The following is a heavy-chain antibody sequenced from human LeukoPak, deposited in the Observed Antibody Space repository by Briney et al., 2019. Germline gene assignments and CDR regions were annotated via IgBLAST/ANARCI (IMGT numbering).Heavy chain of an antibody. Sequence: PSETLSLTCNVSGDSINTHYWSWIRQPAGKGLEWIGRVYPTGSTNYNPSLKSRVTMSVDASNNQLSLRLTSVTAADTAVYYCARDSKASPGALQIRGATFMDVWGKGTTVTISS. J-gene: IGHJ6*03. CDR1: GDSINTHY. CDR2: VYPTGST. CDR3: ARDSKASPGALQIRGATFMDV. D-gene: IGHD3-10*01. V-gene: IGHV4-4*07.